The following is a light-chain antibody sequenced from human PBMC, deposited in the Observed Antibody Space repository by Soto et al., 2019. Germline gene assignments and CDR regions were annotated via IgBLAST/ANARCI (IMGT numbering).Light chain of an antibody. CDR1: SSDIGGYNF. CDR2: EVD. J-gene: IGLJ1*01. CDR3: SSFAGSSRYV. Sequence: QSALTQPPSASGSPGQSVTISCTGTSSDIGGYNFVSWYQQHPGKAPKLMIFEVDKRPSGVPDRFSGSKAGNTASLTVSGLPAEAEADYYCSSFAGSSRYVCGTGTKVTVL. V-gene: IGLV2-8*01.